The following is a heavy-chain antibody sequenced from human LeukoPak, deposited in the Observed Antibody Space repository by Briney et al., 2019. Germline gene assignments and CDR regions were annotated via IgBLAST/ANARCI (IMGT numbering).Heavy chain of an antibody. CDR2: INPSGGTT. CDR1: GYTFTSFY. J-gene: IGHJ4*02. CDR3: ARDGSYGPDY. D-gene: IGHD3-16*01. V-gene: IGHV1-46*01. Sequence: GASVKVSCKASGYTFTSFYVHWVRQAPGQGLEWMGIINPSGGTTTYAQKFQGRVTMTRDTSTSTVYMELGSLRSEDTAVYYCARDGSYGPDYWGQGTLVIVSS.